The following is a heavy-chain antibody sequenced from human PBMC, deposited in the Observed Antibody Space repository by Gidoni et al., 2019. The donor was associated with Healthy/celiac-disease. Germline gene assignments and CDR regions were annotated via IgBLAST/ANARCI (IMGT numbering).Heavy chain of an antibody. D-gene: IGHD4-17*01. Sequence: QLQLQASGPGLVKPSETLSLTCTVSGGSICSSSYYWGWFRQPPGKGLEWIGSIHYSGSTYYNPSLKSRVTISVDTSKNQFSLKLSAVTGADTAVYYCARRPRTTVPSPFDYWGQGTLVTVSS. V-gene: IGHV4-39*01. CDR1: GGSICSSSYY. CDR2: IHYSGST. J-gene: IGHJ4*02. CDR3: ARRPRTTVPSPFDY.